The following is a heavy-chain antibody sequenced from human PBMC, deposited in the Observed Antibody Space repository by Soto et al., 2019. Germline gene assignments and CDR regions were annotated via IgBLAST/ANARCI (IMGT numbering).Heavy chain of an antibody. J-gene: IGHJ6*03. CDR3: ARVKIPYSGNYYYYYYMDV. V-gene: IGHV3-53*01. CDR1: GFTVSSNY. CDR2: IYSGGST. Sequence: GGSLRLSCAASGFTVSSNYMSWVRQAPGKGLEWVSVIYSGGSTYYADSVKGRFTISRDNSKNTLYLQMNSLRAEDTAVYYCARVKIPYSGNYYYYYYMDVWGKGTTVTVSS. D-gene: IGHD1-26*01.